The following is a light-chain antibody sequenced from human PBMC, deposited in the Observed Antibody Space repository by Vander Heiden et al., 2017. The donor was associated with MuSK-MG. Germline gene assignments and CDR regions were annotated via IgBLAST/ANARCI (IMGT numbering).Light chain of an antibody. CDR3: QQSSSNPII. Sequence: QMTTTQSSLSLAVGQRVTLTCRASPTLRSYFNCYQKKPGTGHQLLLYAASRLQSVAPTRGCGSGSGTEGMGHITSLQPEDCAMYNCQQSSSNPIIFGPGTKVEIK. V-gene: IGKV1-39*01. CDR2: AAS. CDR1: PTLRSY. J-gene: IGKJ2*01.